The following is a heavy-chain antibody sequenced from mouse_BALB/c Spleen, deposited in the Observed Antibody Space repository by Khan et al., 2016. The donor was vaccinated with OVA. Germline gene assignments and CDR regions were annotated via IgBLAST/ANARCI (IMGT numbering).Heavy chain of an antibody. J-gene: IGHJ4*01. CDR3: ARQPRYQYYVMDY. CDR1: GFSLTNYG. Sequence: VQLQESGPGLVAPSQSLSITCTISGFSLTNYGVHWVRQPPGKGLEWLVLMWSDGSATYNSALKSRLTISMDNSKSHVFLKMHSLQTDDTAMYFCARQPRYQYYVMDYWGQGTSVPVSS. CDR2: MWSDGSA. V-gene: IGHV2-6-1*01.